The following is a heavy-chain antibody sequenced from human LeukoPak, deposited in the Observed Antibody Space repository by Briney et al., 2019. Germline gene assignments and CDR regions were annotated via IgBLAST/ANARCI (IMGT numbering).Heavy chain of an antibody. CDR3: AKETCSGYSCYIFDY. CDR2: ISGSGGST. J-gene: IGHJ4*02. Sequence: GGSLRLSCAASGFTFSSYAMSWVRQAPGKGLEWVSAISGSGGSTYYADSVKGRFTISRDNSKNTLYLQMNSLRAEGTAVYYCAKETCSGYSCYIFDYWGQGTLVTVSS. CDR1: GFTFSSYA. D-gene: IGHD2-15*01. V-gene: IGHV3-23*01.